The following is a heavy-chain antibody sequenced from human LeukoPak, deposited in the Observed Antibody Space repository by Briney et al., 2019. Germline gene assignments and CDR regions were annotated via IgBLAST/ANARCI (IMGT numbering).Heavy chain of an antibody. Sequence: PSETLSLTCTVPGGSISSSSYYWGWIRQPPGKGLEWIGSIYYSGSTYYNPSLKSRVTISVDTSRNQFSLKLSSVTAADTAVYYCARHAGLPGYCSSTSCYSGYWYFDLWGRGTLVTVSS. CDR3: ARHAGLPGYCSSTSCYSGYWYFDL. CDR2: IYYSGST. V-gene: IGHV4-39*01. CDR1: GGSISSSSYY. J-gene: IGHJ2*01. D-gene: IGHD2-2*01.